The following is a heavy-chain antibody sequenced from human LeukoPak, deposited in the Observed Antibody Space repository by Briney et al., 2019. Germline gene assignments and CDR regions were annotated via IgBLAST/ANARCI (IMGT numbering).Heavy chain of an antibody. CDR3: ASEISGSYPDY. D-gene: IGHD1-26*01. Sequence: PSQTLSLTCTVSGGSIRSYYWTWIRQPPGKGLEWIGNIYYSGSTNYNPSLKSRVTISVDTSKNQFSLKLSSVTAADTAVYYCASEISGSYPDYWGQGTLVTVSS. J-gene: IGHJ4*02. CDR2: IYYSGST. CDR1: GGSIRSYY. V-gene: IGHV4-59*13.